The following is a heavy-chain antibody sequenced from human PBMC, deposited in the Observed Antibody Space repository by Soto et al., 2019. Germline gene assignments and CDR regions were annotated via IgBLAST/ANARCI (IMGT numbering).Heavy chain of an antibody. CDR1: GGSISSYY. V-gene: IGHV4-59*01. J-gene: IGHJ4*02. Sequence: PSETLSLTCTGSGGSISSYYWSWIRQPPGKGLEWIGYIYYSGSTNYNPSLKSRVTMSVDTSKNQSSLKLSSVTAADTAVYYCASGGRAYCSGGSCYDLFDYWGQGTLVTGSS. D-gene: IGHD2-15*01. CDR3: ASGGRAYCSGGSCYDLFDY. CDR2: IYYSGST.